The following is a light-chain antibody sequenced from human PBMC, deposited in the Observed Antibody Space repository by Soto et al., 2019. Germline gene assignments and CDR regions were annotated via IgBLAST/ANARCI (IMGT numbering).Light chain of an antibody. CDR2: DVS. J-gene: IGLJ1*01. Sequence: QSALTQPASVSGSPGQSITISCTGTGSDVGGYNYVSWYQQHPGKAPKLMIYDVSNRPSGVSNRFSGSKSGNTASLTISGLQAXXXXXXYCXTYTSSSNYVFGTGTKSPS. CDR3: XTYTSSSNYV. CDR1: GSDVGGYNY. V-gene: IGLV2-14*01.